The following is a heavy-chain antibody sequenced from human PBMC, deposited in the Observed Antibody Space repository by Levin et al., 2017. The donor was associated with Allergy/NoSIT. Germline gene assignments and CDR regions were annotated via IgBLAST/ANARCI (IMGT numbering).Heavy chain of an antibody. CDR2: ISYDGSNK. J-gene: IGHJ1*01. CDR1: GFTFSSYG. Sequence: SCAASGFTFSSYGMHWVRQAPGKGLEWVAVISYDGSNKYYADSVKGRFTISRDNSKNTLYLQMNSLRAEDTAVYYCAKDLYNGDYEFDFQHWGQGTLVTVSS. V-gene: IGHV3-30*18. CDR3: AKDLYNGDYEFDFQH. D-gene: IGHD4-17*01.